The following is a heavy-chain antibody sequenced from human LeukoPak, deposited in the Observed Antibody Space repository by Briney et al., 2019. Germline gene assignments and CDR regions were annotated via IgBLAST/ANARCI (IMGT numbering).Heavy chain of an antibody. J-gene: IGHJ4*02. CDR1: GFTFSTYG. V-gene: IGHV3-30*02. CDR2: IRYDGSTK. CDR3: ASNSSGWYVDY. D-gene: IGHD6-19*01. Sequence: GGSLRLSCAASGFTFSTYGMHWVRQAPGKGLEWVAFIRYDGSTKYYADSVKGRFTISRDNAKNSLYLQMNSLRAEDTAVYYCASNSSGWYVDYWGQGTLVTVSS.